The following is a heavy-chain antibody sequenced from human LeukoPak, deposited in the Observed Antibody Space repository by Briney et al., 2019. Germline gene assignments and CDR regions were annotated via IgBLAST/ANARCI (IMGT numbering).Heavy chain of an antibody. J-gene: IGHJ4*02. CDR2: VNHSGRT. CDR1: GGSFSGYF. CDR3: ARGQFQRDY. Sequence: SETLSLTCAVYGGSFSGYFWGWIRQPPGKGLEWIGEVNHSGRTNQNPSLKSRVTISVDTSKNQFSPNLRSVTAADTAVYYCARGQFQRDYWGQGTLVTVSS. V-gene: IGHV4-34*01.